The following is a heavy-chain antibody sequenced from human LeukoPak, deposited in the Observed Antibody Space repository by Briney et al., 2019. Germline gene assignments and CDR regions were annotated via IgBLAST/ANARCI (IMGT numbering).Heavy chain of an antibody. D-gene: IGHD3-22*01. J-gene: IGHJ4*02. CDR1: GGSISSGSYY. CDR3: ARDSYYYDSRGYYLFDY. CDR2: IYTSGST. Sequence: SETLSLTCTVSGGSISSGSYYWSWIRQPAGKGLEWIGRIYTSGSTNYNPSLKSRVTISVDTSKNQFSLKLSSVTAADTAVYYCARDSYYYDSRGYYLFDYWGQGTLVTVSS. V-gene: IGHV4-61*02.